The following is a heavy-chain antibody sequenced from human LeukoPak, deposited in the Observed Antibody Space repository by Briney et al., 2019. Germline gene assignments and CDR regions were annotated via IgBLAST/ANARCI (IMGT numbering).Heavy chain of an antibody. CDR3: ARDQVLAGGYSYGALDY. D-gene: IGHD5-18*01. V-gene: IGHV3-23*01. CDR2: ISGSGGST. J-gene: IGHJ4*02. CDR1: GFTFSSYA. Sequence: GGSLRLSCAASGFTFSSYAMSWVRQAPGKGLEWVSAISGSGGSTYYADSVKGRFTISRDSAKNSLYLQMNSLRAEDTAIYYCARDQVLAGGYSYGALDYWGQGTLVTVSS.